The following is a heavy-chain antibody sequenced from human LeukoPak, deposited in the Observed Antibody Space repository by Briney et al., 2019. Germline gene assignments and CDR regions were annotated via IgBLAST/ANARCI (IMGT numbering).Heavy chain of an antibody. Sequence: PGGSLRLSCAASGFTFSQYAMNWVRQAPEKGLEWVSSITSSSNYIYQADSVKGRFTISRDNSKNTLYLQMNSLRAEDTAVYYCARDSPMYDSSGSFDIWGQGTMVTVSS. J-gene: IGHJ3*02. CDR2: ITSSSNYI. V-gene: IGHV3-21*01. CDR3: ARDSPMYDSSGSFDI. D-gene: IGHD3-22*01. CDR1: GFTFSQYA.